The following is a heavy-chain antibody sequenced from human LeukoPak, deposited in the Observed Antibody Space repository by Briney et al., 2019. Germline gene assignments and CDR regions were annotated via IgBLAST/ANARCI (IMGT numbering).Heavy chain of an antibody. D-gene: IGHD2-15*01. J-gene: IGHJ4*02. Sequence: GGSLRLSCAASGFTLSSYAMSWVRQAPGKGLEWVSYISSSGSTIYYADSVKGRFTISRDNAKNSLYLQMNSLRAEDTAVYYCARDPLGYCSGGSCDYWGQGTLVTVSS. CDR1: GFTLSSYA. CDR2: ISSSGSTI. CDR3: ARDPLGYCSGGSCDY. V-gene: IGHV3-48*04.